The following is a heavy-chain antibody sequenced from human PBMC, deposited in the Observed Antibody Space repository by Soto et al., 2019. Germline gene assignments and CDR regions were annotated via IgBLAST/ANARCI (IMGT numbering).Heavy chain of an antibody. CDR3: AREDAARIERWFDA. D-gene: IGHD6-6*01. Sequence: QVQLQESGPRLVKPSQTLSLSCAVSGGSIISASYSWNWIRQSPGRGLEWIGHIYSSGSNYYNPSLKSRVSISVDTSNNPFSLKLTSVTAADTAVYFCAREDAARIERWFDAWGQGILVTVSS. CDR2: IYSSGSN. J-gene: IGHJ5*02. CDR1: GGSIISASYS. V-gene: IGHV4-31*11.